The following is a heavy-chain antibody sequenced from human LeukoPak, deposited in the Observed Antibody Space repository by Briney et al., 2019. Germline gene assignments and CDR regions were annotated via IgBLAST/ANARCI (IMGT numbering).Heavy chain of an antibody. V-gene: IGHV4-39*07. Sequence: ASETLSLTCTVSGGSISGTINYWGWIRQPPGKGLEWIGSIYYSGSTYYNPSLKSRVTISVDTSKNQFSLKLSSVTAADTAVYYCARVGDYYDSSGYYRLFDYWGQGTLVTVSS. D-gene: IGHD3-22*01. CDR3: ARVGDYYDSSGYYRLFDY. J-gene: IGHJ4*02. CDR2: IYYSGST. CDR1: GGSISGTINY.